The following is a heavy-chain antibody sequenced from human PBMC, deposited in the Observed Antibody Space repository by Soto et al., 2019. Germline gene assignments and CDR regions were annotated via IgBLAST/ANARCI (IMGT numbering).Heavy chain of an antibody. J-gene: IGHJ2*01. CDR2: ISYDEDNI. D-gene: IGHD4-17*01. CDR1: GFTFSNYG. V-gene: IGHV3-30*18. CDR3: AKSGTTVTTVWYFDL. Sequence: QVQLVESGGGVVQPGQSLRLACVGSGFTFSNYGMHWVRQAPGEGLERVAVISYDEDNIYYADSVKGRFTISRDNSKDTLYLQMNSLRPEDTAVYFCAKSGTTVTTVWYFDLWGRGTLVTVSS.